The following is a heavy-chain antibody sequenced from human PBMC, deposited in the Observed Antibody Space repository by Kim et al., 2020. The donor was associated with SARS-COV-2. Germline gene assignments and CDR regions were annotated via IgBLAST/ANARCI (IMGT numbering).Heavy chain of an antibody. CDR3: AREYCTSTTCPFDP. Sequence: ASVKVSCKASGYNFIDYYMQWVRQVPGQVPEWMGRINPKTGDTIYAQKFGGRVTMTRDTSSSTAYMELSSLRSDDTAVYYCAREYCTSTTCPFDPWGQGTLVTVSS. CDR2: INPKTGDT. J-gene: IGHJ5*02. D-gene: IGHD2-2*01. CDR1: GYNFIDYY. V-gene: IGHV1-2*06.